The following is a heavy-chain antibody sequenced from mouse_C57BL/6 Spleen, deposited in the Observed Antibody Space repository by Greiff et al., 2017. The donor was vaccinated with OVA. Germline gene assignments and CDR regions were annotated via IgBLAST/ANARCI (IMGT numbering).Heavy chain of an antibody. CDR3: GRGDLDYDRYFDV. CDR1: GFTFSDYY. V-gene: IGHV5-16*01. Sequence: EVKVVEPEGGLVQPGSSMKLSCTASGFTFSDYYMAWVRQVPEKGLEWVANINYDGSSTYYLDSLKSRFIISRDNATNILYLQMSSLKSEDAATYYSGRGDLDYDRYFDVWGKGTTVTVSS. CDR2: INYDGSST. J-gene: IGHJ1*03. D-gene: IGHD2-4*01.